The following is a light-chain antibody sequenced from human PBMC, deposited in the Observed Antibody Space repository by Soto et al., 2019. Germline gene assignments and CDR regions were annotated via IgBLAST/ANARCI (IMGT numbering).Light chain of an antibody. CDR2: GAS. V-gene: IGKV3-20*01. CDR3: QQYGSLSWT. J-gene: IGKJ1*01. CDR1: QSVSNNY. Sequence: EILLTQSPGTLSLSPVEIATLSCMSSQSVSNNYLAWYQQKPGQAPRIIIFGASGRATGIPDRFSGSGSGTDFTLTISRLEPEDFAVYYCQQYGSLSWTFGQGTKVDIK.